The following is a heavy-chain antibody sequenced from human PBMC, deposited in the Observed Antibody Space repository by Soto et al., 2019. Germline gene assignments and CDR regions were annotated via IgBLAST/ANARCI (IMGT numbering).Heavy chain of an antibody. D-gene: IGHD2-15*01. CDR1: GXXXXXXW. Sequence: EVQLVESGGGXXXXGGXXXXSCAASGXXXXXXWMSXXXXXXGXGLEWVGXIXTKSVGGTTDYAAPVKGRFTISRDDSKDTLYLKMNSLKTDDTAVYYCTTYSTQTFCDGGPCYSVQTKIHDSWGQGILVTVSS. V-gene: IGHV3-15*01. CDR3: TTYSTQTFCDGGPCYSVQTKIHDS. J-gene: IGHJ4*02. CDR2: IXTKSVGGTT.